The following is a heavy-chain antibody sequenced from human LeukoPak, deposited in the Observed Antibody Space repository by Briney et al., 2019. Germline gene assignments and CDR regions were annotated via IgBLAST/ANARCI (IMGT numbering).Heavy chain of an antibody. CDR1: GFTFSSYA. CDR2: ISGSGTNT. Sequence: GGSLRLSCAASGFTFSSYAMSWVRQAPGKGLEWVSAISGSGTNTYYADSVKGRFTISRDNAKNSLYLQMNSLRAEDTAVYYCARDYGDYSGRFDYWGQGTLVTVSS. J-gene: IGHJ4*02. CDR3: ARDYGDYSGRFDY. D-gene: IGHD4-17*01. V-gene: IGHV3-23*01.